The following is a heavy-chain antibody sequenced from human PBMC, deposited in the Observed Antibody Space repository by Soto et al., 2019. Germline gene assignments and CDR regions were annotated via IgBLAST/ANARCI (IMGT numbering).Heavy chain of an antibody. V-gene: IGHV3-15*07. J-gene: IGHJ6*02. CDR3: TTGTPALRYFDWLVATDYYYYYGMDV. Sequence: PGGSLRLSCAASGFTFSNAWMNWVRQAPGKGLEWVGRIKSKTDGGTTDYTAPVKDRFTISRDDSKNTLYLQMNSLKTEDTAVYYCTTGTPALRYFDWLVATDYYYYYGMDVWGQGTTVTVSS. CDR1: GFTFSNAW. CDR2: IKSKTDGGTT. D-gene: IGHD3-9*01.